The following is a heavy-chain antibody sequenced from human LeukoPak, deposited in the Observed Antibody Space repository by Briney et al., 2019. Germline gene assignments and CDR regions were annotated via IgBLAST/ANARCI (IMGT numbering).Heavy chain of an antibody. Sequence: SETLSLTCAVSGGSISSSNWWSWVRQPPGKGLEWIGEIYHSGSTNYNPSLKSRVTISVDKSKNQFSLKLSSVTAADTAAYYCARNYGDYAVPFDYWGQGTLVTVSS. CDR3: ARNYGDYAVPFDY. CDR1: GGSISSSNW. V-gene: IGHV4-4*02. J-gene: IGHJ4*02. CDR2: IYHSGST. D-gene: IGHD4-17*01.